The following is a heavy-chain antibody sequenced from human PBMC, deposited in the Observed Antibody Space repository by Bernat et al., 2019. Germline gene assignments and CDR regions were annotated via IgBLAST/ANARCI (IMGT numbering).Heavy chain of an antibody. D-gene: IGHD3-9*01. J-gene: IGHJ3*02. CDR1: GFTFSSYG. CDR2: IWYDGSNK. Sequence: QVQLVESGGGMVQPGRSLRLSCAASGFTFSSYGMHWVRQAPGKGLEWVAVIWYDGSNKYYADSVKGRFTISRDNSKNTLYLQMNSLRAEDTAVYYCARGGRYFDREHAFDIWGQGTMVTVSS. CDR3: ARGGRYFDREHAFDI. V-gene: IGHV3-33*01.